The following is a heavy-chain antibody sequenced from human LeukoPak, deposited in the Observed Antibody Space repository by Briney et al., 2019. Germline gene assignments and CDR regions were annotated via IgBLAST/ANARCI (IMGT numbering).Heavy chain of an antibody. CDR1: GYSFTSYW. Sequence: GESLKISCKGSGYSFTSYWIGWVRQMPGKGLEWMGFIYPGDSDTRYSPSFQGQVTISADKSISTAYLQWSSLKASDTAMYYCARRVSYCGGDCFFDYWGQGTLVTVSS. CDR2: IYPGDSDT. V-gene: IGHV5-51*01. J-gene: IGHJ4*02. D-gene: IGHD2-21*01. CDR3: ARRVSYCGGDCFFDY.